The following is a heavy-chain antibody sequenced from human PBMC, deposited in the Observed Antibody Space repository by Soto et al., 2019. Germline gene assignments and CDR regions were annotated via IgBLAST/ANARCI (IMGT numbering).Heavy chain of an antibody. CDR3: ASCIAVAGNFGYFDL. D-gene: IGHD6-19*01. V-gene: IGHV3-48*03. Sequence: PGGSLRLSCAASGFTFSSYEMNWVRQAPGKGLEWVSYISSSGSTIYYADSVKGRFTISRDNAKNSLYLQMNRLRAEDTAVYYCASCIAVAGNFGYFDLWGRGTLVTVSS. J-gene: IGHJ2*01. CDR1: GFTFSSYE. CDR2: ISSSGSTI.